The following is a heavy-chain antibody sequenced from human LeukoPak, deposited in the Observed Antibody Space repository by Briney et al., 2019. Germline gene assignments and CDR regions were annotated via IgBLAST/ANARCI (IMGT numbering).Heavy chain of an antibody. CDR3: ARDRSDYGDYSVSGY. D-gene: IGHD4-17*01. CDR2: IIPIFGTA. CDR1: GYTFTSYG. J-gene: IGHJ4*02. V-gene: IGHV1-69*13. Sequence: ASVKVSCKASGYTFTSYGISWVRQAPGQGLEWMGGIIPIFGTANYAQKFQGRVTITADESTSTAYMELSSLRSEDTAVYYCARDRSDYGDYSVSGYWGQGTLVTVSS.